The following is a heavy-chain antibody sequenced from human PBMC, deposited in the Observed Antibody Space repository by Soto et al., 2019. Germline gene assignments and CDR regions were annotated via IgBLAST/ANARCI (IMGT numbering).Heavy chain of an antibody. CDR2: ISYAGSNK. Sequence: QVQLVESGGGVVQPGRSLRLSCAASGFTFSSYGMHWVRQAPGKGLEWVAGISYAGSNKYYADSVKGRFTISRDNSKNTLYLQMNSLRAEDTAVYYCAKDVVVGATTGLGDYYYYYGMDVWGQGTTVTVSS. J-gene: IGHJ6*02. V-gene: IGHV3-30*18. CDR1: GFTFSSYG. D-gene: IGHD1-26*01. CDR3: AKDVVVGATTGLGDYYYYYGMDV.